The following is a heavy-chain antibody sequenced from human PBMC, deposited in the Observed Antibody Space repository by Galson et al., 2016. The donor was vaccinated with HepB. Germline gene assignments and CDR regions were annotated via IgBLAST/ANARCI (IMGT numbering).Heavy chain of an antibody. CDR2: TYYRSQWYN. Sequence: CAISGDSVSSNSATWNWIRQSPSRGLEWLGRTYYRSQWYNDYAVSVKSRVTINPDTSTNQFSLHLNSVPPEDTAVYYCARQYSSSSFYYGMDVWGQGTTVTVSS. CDR3: ARQYSSSSFYYGMDV. V-gene: IGHV6-1*01. D-gene: IGHD6-6*01. J-gene: IGHJ6*02. CDR1: GDSVSSNSAT.